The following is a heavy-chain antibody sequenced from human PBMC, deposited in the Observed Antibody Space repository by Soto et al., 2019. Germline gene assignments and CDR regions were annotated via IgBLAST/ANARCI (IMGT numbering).Heavy chain of an antibody. Sequence: SETLSLTCTVSGGSISSGGYYWSWIRQHPGKGLEWIGYIYYSGSTYYNPSLKSRVTISVDTSKNQFSLKLSSVTAADTAVYYCARDRGVPAATLNWFDPWGQGTLVTVSS. CDR1: GGSISSGGYY. V-gene: IGHV4-31*03. D-gene: IGHD2-2*01. CDR3: ARDRGVPAATLNWFDP. J-gene: IGHJ5*02. CDR2: IYYSGST.